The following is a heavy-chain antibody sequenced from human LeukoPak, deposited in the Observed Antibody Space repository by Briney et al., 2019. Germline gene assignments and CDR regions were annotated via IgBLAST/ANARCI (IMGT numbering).Heavy chain of an antibody. CDR1: GFTVSSNY. V-gene: IGHV3-53*01. J-gene: IGHJ6*03. D-gene: IGHD3-3*01. CDR3: ARETTIFGVPPQDYMDV. CDR2: IYSGGST. Sequence: QPGGSLRLSCAASGFTVSSNYMSWVRQAPGKGLEWVSVIYSGGSTYYADSVKGRFTISRDNAKNSLYLQMNSLRAEDTAVYYCARETTIFGVPPQDYMDVWGKGTTVTVSS.